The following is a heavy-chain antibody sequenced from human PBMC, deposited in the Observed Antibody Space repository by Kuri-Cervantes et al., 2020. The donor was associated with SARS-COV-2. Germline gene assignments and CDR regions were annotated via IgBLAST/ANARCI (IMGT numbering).Heavy chain of an antibody. V-gene: IGHV3-23*01. J-gene: IGHJ4*02. CDR1: GFTFSSYA. CDR2: ISGSGGST. CDR3: TTTEPLGSSWYLSDFGY. Sequence: GGSLRLSCAASGFTFSSYAMSWVRQAPGKGLEWVSAISGSGGSTYYADSVKGRFTISRDNSKNTLYLQMNSLRAEDTAVYYCTTTEPLGSSWYLSDFGYWGQGTLVTVSS. D-gene: IGHD6-13*01.